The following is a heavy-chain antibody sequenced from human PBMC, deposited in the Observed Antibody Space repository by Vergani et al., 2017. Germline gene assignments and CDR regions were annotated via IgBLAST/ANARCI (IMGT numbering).Heavy chain of an antibody. CDR1: GYSFTSYW. D-gene: IGHD6-19*01. CDR3: ARQVAVAGKWWGPYYYYGMDV. V-gene: IGHV5-10-1*01. Sequence: EVQLVQSGAEVKKPGESLRISCKGSGYSFTSYWISWVHQMPGKGLEWMGRIDPRDSYTNYSPSFQGHVTISADKSISTAYLQWSSLKASDTAMYYCARQVAVAGKWWGPYYYYGMDVWGQGTTVTVSS. CDR2: IDPRDSYT. J-gene: IGHJ6*02.